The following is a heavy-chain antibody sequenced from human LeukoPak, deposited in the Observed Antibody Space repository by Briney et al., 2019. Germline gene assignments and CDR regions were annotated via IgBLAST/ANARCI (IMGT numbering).Heavy chain of an antibody. CDR1: GFTFDDYT. V-gene: IGHV3-43*01. CDR3: AKDKVGGNSGTALGY. Sequence: GGSLRLSCAASGFTFDDYTMHWVRQAPGKGLECVSLLSWDGDSTYYADSVKGRFTISRDNSKNSLYLQMNSLRTEDTALYYCAKDKVGGNSGTALGYWGQGTLVTVSS. J-gene: IGHJ4*02. CDR2: LSWDGDST. D-gene: IGHD4-23*01.